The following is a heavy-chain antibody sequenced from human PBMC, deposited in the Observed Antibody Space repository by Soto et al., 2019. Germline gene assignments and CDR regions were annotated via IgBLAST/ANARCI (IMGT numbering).Heavy chain of an antibody. CDR3: AKGGLYCSGGSCYGMDV. V-gene: IGHV3-30*18. D-gene: IGHD2-15*01. CDR1: GFTFSSYG. CDR2: ISYDGSNK. J-gene: IGHJ6*02. Sequence: GGSLRLSCAASGFTFSSYGMHWVRQAPGKGLEWVAVISYDGSNKYYADSVKGRFTISRDNSKNTLYLQMNSLRAEDTAVYYCAKGGLYCSGGSCYGMDVWGQGTTVTVSS.